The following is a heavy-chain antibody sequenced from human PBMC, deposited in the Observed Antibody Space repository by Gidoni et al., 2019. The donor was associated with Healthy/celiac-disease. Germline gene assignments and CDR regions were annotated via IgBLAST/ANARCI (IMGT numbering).Heavy chain of an antibody. CDR1: GYTFTGYY. CDR3: ARSLGFGELFVAFDI. D-gene: IGHD3-10*01. J-gene: IGHJ3*02. V-gene: IGHV1-2*02. Sequence: QVQLVQSGAEVKKHGASVKVSCKASGYTFTGYYMHWVRQAPGQGLEWMGWINPNSGGTDYEQKFQGRVAMTRDTSISTAYMELSRLGADDTAVYYCARSLGFGELFVAFDIWGQGTMVTVSS. CDR2: INPNSGGT.